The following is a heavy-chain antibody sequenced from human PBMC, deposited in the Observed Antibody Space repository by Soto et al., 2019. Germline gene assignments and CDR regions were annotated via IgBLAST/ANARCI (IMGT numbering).Heavy chain of an antibody. J-gene: IGHJ5*02. CDR3: AREIVTAGGNNYFDP. V-gene: IGHV4-61*01. Sequence: SETLSLTCTVSGGSVRDGSYYWAWLRQPPGKGLEWIGNVYHTGDTNFNPSLQSRVTFSVDKSNNQFSLRLTSVTAADTAVYFCAREIVTAGGNNYFDPWGPGTLVTVSS. D-gene: IGHD2-21*02. CDR2: VYHTGDT. CDR1: GGSVRDGSYY.